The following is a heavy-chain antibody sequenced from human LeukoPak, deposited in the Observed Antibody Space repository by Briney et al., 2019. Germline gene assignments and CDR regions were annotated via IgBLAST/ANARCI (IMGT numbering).Heavy chain of an antibody. CDR1: GGSISSYY. J-gene: IGHJ6*02. CDR3: ARTGDGDYDYYYGMDV. V-gene: IGHV4-59*01. D-gene: IGHD4-17*01. Sequence: PSETLSLTCTVSGGSISSYYWSWIRQPPGKGLEWIGYIYYSGSTNYNPSLKSRVTISVDTSRNQFSLKLSSVTAADTAVYYCARTGDGDYDYYYGMDVWGQGTTVTVSS. CDR2: IYYSGST.